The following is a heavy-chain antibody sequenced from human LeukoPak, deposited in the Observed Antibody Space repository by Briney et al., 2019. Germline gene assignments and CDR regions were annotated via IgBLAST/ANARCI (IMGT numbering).Heavy chain of an antibody. CDR2: ISGSGGST. CDR1: GFTFTSYA. CDR3: AKDFYRDYYDSSGYRLPLHYFDY. V-gene: IGHV3-23*01. J-gene: IGHJ4*02. D-gene: IGHD3-22*01. Sequence: GGSLRLSCAASGFTFTSYAMSWVRQAPGKGLEWVSAISGSGGSTYYADSVKGRFTISSDNSKNTLYLQMNSLRAEDTAVYYCAKDFYRDYYDSSGYRLPLHYFDYWGQGTLVTVSS.